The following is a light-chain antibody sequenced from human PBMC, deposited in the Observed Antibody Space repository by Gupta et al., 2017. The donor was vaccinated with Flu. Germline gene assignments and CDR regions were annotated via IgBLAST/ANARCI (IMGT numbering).Light chain of an antibody. Sequence: SYELTQPLSVSVALGQTARITCGGQNSGSKNVHWYQQKPGQAPVLVIYTDSNRPAGIPGRFSGSNAGNTATLTISRAQDGEEADYYCQGGDSSTPWVFGGGTKLTVL. CDR3: QGGDSSTPWV. CDR2: TDS. CDR1: NSGSKN. V-gene: IGLV3-9*01. J-gene: IGLJ3*02.